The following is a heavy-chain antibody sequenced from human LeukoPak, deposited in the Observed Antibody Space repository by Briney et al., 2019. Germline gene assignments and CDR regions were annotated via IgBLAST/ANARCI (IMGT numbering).Heavy chain of an antibody. Sequence: GASVTVSCKAFEYTFSIYSIHWVRQAPGQRLEWMGWINAGKGNTKYSQNLQGRVTVTGDTSASTAYMELSSLTSEDTAVYYCARGSCSSTSCFMDVWGQGTTVTVSS. D-gene: IGHD2-2*01. CDR3: ARGSCSSTSCFMDV. J-gene: IGHJ6*02. CDR1: EYTFSIYS. V-gene: IGHV1-3*01. CDR2: INAGKGNT.